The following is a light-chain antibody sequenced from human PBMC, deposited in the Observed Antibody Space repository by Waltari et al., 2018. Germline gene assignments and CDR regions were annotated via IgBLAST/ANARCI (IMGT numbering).Light chain of an antibody. Sequence: DIQMTQSPSSLSASVGARVTITCRASHDIGTYLNWYQHKPGKAPKLLIYSASTLQSGVPPRFSGSGSGTDYTLTISSLQPDDFATYYCQQYNSYSPVFGQGTKVEIK. CDR2: SAS. V-gene: IGKV1-16*01. CDR1: HDIGTY. J-gene: IGKJ1*01. CDR3: QQYNSYSPV.